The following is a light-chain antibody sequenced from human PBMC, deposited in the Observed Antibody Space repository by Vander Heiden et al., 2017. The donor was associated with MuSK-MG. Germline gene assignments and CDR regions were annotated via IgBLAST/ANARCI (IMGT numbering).Light chain of an antibody. J-gene: IGLJ3*02. CDR1: SSGVGSYNL. CDR3: YSDAESRV. Sequence: AFTQPASARRSPGQSSTISSPGTSSGVGSYNLVSWYQQHPGKAPKLMIYEVSTRTSGVTNRFSGSRSGETASLTISGLQAEGEAEYYYYSDAESRVFGGGTKLTVL. CDR2: EVS. V-gene: IGLV2-23*02.